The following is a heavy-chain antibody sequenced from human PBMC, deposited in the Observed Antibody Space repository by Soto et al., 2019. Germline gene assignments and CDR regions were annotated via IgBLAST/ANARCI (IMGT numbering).Heavy chain of an antibody. J-gene: IGHJ4*02. D-gene: IGHD6-13*01. Sequence: PGESLKISCKASGYTFTTSWIGWVRQMPGQGLEWMGIIDPGDSDTRYSPSFQGRITISVDKSISTAYLQWSNLEASDTAIYYCARHAGNSWKGDYFDYWGRGALVTVSS. CDR2: IDPGDSDT. CDR1: GYTFTTSW. V-gene: IGHV5-51*01. CDR3: ARHAGNSWKGDYFDY.